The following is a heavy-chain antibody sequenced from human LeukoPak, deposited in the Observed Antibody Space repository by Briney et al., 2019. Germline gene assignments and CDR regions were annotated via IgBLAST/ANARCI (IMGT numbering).Heavy chain of an antibody. D-gene: IGHD5-24*01. Sequence: QPGGSLRLSCAASGFTFSRYAMSWVRQAPGKGLEWVSAMSVSGGPTFYADSAKGRFTISRDNSKNTLYLQMNSLRAEDTAVYYCAREPERWLQLGGTFDYWGQGTLVTVSS. CDR2: MSVSGGPT. J-gene: IGHJ4*02. CDR1: GFTFSRYA. V-gene: IGHV3-23*01. CDR3: AREPERWLQLGGTFDY.